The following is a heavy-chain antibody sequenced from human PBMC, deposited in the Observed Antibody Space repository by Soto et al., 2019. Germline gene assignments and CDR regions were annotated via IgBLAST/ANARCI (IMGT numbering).Heavy chain of an antibody. CDR2: IWYDGSNK. CDR1: GFTFSSYG. V-gene: IGHV3-33*01. D-gene: IGHD3-10*01. Sequence: QVQLVESGGGVVQPGRSLRLSCAASGFTFSSYGMHWVRQAPGKGLEWVAVIWYDGSNKYYADSVKGRFTISRDNSKNTLYLQMNSLRAEDTAVYYCARDLFPMVRGVPWFDPWGQGTLVTVSS. CDR3: ARDLFPMVRGVPWFDP. J-gene: IGHJ5*02.